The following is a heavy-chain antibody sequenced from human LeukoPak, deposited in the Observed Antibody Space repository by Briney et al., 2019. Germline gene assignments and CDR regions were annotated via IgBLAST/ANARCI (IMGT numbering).Heavy chain of an antibody. V-gene: IGHV4-39*07. D-gene: IGHD6-13*01. Sequence: SETLSLTCTVTGDSIFTTRYHWGWIRQPPGKGLEWIGEINHSGSTNYNPSLKSRVTISVDTSKNQFSLKLSSVTAADTAVYYCARGLYSSSWYYFDYWGQGTLVTVSS. J-gene: IGHJ4*02. CDR1: GDSIFTTRYH. CDR3: ARGLYSSSWYYFDY. CDR2: INHSGST.